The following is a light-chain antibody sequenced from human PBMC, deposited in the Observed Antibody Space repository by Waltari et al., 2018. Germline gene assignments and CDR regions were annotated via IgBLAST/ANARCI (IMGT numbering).Light chain of an antibody. J-gene: IGKJ4*01. V-gene: IGKV1-9*01. CDR2: AAS. CDR3: QQLNSYPLT. Sequence: DIQLTQSPSFLSASAGDSVTITCRASQDITKDLMWYRQKPGKAPNLLIYAASTLQSGVPSRFGGSGSGTEFSLTITSLQPEDFATYYCQQLNSYPLTFGGGTKVEIK. CDR1: QDITKD.